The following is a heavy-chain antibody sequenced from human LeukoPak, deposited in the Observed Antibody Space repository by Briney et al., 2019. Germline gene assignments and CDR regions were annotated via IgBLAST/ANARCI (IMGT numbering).Heavy chain of an antibody. V-gene: IGHV1-69*05. CDR1: GGTFSSYA. CDR3: ASKSAGDCSGGSCYPPDY. Sequence: ASVKVSCKASGGTFSSYAISWVRQAPGQGLEWMGRIIPIFGTANYAQRFQGRVTITTDESTSTAYMELSSLRSEDTAVYYCASKSAGDCSGGSCYPPDYWGQGTLVTVSS. J-gene: IGHJ4*02. D-gene: IGHD2-15*01. CDR2: IIPIFGTA.